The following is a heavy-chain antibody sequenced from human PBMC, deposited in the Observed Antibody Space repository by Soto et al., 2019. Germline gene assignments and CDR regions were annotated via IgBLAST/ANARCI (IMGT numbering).Heavy chain of an antibody. D-gene: IGHD6-13*01. V-gene: IGHV4-59*01. CDR3: ARVGGQQLVQNDPPQNWFDP. CDR2: IYYSGST. CDR1: GGSISSYY. J-gene: IGHJ5*02. Sequence: SETLSLTCTVSGGSISSYYWSWIRQPPGKGLEWIGYIYYSGSTNYNPSLKSRVTISVDTSKNQFSLKLSSVTAADTAVYYFARVGGQQLVQNDPPQNWFDPWGLGTLVTVSS.